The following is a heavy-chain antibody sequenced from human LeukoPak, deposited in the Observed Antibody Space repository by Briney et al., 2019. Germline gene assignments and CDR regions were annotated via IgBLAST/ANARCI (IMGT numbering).Heavy chain of an antibody. J-gene: IGHJ4*02. CDR3: ARDRVGAAAGTDFDY. D-gene: IGHD6-13*01. V-gene: IGHV1-69*05. CDR1: GGTFSSYA. Sequence: SVKVSCKASGGTFSSYAISWVRQAPGQGLEWMGGIIPIFGTANYAQKFQGRVTITTDESTSTAYTELRSLRSDDTAVYYCARDRVGAAAGTDFDYWGQGTLVTVSS. CDR2: IIPIFGTA.